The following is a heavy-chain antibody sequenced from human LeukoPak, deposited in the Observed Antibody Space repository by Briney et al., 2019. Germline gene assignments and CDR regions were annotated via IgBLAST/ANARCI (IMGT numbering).Heavy chain of an antibody. CDR3: ARAGHCTNGICYTADFDY. V-gene: IGHV3-30*02. CDR1: GFTFIMYG. Sequence: GGSLRLSCAASGFTFIMYGMHWVRQAPGKGLEWLAFIRFDGINKYYADSVKGRFTISRDNAKNSLYLQMNSLRAEDTAVYYCARAGHCTNGICYTADFDYWGQGTLVTVSS. D-gene: IGHD2-8*01. J-gene: IGHJ4*02. CDR2: IRFDGINK.